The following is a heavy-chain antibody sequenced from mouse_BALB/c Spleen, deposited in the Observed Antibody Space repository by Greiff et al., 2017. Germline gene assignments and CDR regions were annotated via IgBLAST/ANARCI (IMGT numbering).Heavy chain of an antibody. D-gene: IGHD3-1*01. CDR1: GYTFTDYN. J-gene: IGHJ4*01. CDR2: IYPYNGGT. V-gene: IGHV1S29*02. Sequence: VQLKESGPELVKPGASVKISCKASGYTFTDYNMHWVKQSHGKSLEWIGYIYPYNGGTGYNQKFKSKATLTVDNSSSTAYMELRSLTSEDSAVYYCARGAKDYAMDYWGQGTSVTVSS. CDR3: ARGAKDYAMDY.